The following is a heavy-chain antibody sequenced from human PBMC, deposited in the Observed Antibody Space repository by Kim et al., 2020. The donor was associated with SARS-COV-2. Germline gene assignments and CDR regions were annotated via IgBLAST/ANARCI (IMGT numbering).Heavy chain of an antibody. J-gene: IGHJ4*02. CDR3: ARTTKVLEWLYFDY. CDR1: GGTFSSYA. D-gene: IGHD3-3*01. CDR2: IIPIFGTA. V-gene: IGHV1-69*13. Sequence: SVKVSCKASGGTFSSYAISWVRQAPGQGLEWMGGIIPIFGTANYAQKFQGRVTITADESTSTAYMELSSLRSEDTAVYYCARTTKVLEWLYFDYWGQGTLVTVSS.